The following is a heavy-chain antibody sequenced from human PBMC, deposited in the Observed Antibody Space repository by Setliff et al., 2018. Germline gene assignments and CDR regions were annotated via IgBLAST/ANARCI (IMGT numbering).Heavy chain of an antibody. CDR2: INPSSGGT. V-gene: IGHV1-2*02. Sequence: ASVKVSCKTSGFPLTGYYMHWVRQTPGQGLEWMGWINPSSGGTNYAQKFQGRVTMTRDTSISTAYMELSRLTSDDTAVYYCARVDPTYYYGSGVDCSTGVGGPYYFDHWGQGTLVTVSS. CDR3: ARVDPTYYYGSGVDCSTGVGGPYYFDH. D-gene: IGHD2-21*02. CDR1: GFPLTGYY. J-gene: IGHJ4*02.